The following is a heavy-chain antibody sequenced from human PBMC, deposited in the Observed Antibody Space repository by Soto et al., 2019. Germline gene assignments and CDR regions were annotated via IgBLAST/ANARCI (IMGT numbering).Heavy chain of an antibody. Sequence: QFQLVQSGTEVKKPGASVKVSCKTSGYKVINYAISWARPAPGQGLEWMGWISPYNGNKKYAQKLQGRVTMTTDTSTSTAYMELRILISDDTAIYYCSRVYVSTVTTGGDYWCQGTLVTVPS. J-gene: IGHJ4*02. CDR3: SRVYVSTVTTGGDY. V-gene: IGHV1-18*01. D-gene: IGHD4-17*01. CDR2: ISPYNGNK. CDR1: GYKVINYA.